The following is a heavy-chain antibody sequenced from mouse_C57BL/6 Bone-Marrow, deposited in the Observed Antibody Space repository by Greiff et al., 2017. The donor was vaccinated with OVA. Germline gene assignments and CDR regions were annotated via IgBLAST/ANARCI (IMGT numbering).Heavy chain of an antibody. Sequence: QVQLQQSGAELARPGASVKLSCKASGYTFTSYGISWVKQRTGQGLEWIGEIYPRSGNTYYNEKFKGKATLTADKSSSTAYMELRSLTSEDSAVYYCARSDYGSFYYYAMDYWGQGTSVTVSS. CDR1: GYTFTSYG. CDR3: ARSDYGSFYYYAMDY. CDR2: IYPRSGNT. V-gene: IGHV1-81*01. D-gene: IGHD1-1*01. J-gene: IGHJ4*01.